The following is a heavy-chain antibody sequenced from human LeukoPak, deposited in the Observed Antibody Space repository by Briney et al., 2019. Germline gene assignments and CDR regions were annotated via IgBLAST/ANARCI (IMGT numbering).Heavy chain of an antibody. CDR2: IYYSGTT. CDR3: ARRAYSAAYWKHFDY. V-gene: IGHV4-39*01. J-gene: IGHJ4*02. CDR1: GGSISSSSYY. D-gene: IGHD1-1*01. Sequence: SETLSLTCIVSGGSISSSSYYWGRIRQAPGKGLEWIGTIYYSGTTYYNSSLKSRVTISVDTSKNQFSLKLNSVTAADTAVYFCARRAYSAAYWKHFDYWGQGILVTVSS.